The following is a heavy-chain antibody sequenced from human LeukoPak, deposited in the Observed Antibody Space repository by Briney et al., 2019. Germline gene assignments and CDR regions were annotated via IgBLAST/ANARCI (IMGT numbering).Heavy chain of an antibody. CDR1: GYTFTSYD. Sequence: ASVKVSCKASGYTFTSYDINWVRQATGQGLEWMGWTNPNSGNTGYAQKFQGRVTMTRNTSISTAYMELSSLRSEDTAVYYCAIIGSGSYFFDYWGQGTLVTVSS. CDR3: AIIGSGSYFFDY. V-gene: IGHV1-8*01. D-gene: IGHD1-26*01. CDR2: TNPNSGNT. J-gene: IGHJ4*02.